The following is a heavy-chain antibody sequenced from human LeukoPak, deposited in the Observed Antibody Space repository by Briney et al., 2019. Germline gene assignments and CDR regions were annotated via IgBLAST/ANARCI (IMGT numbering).Heavy chain of an antibody. D-gene: IGHD4-23*01. CDR1: GFTVSGNY. CDR3: ARRAGGYSHPYDY. J-gene: IGHJ4*02. CDR2: IYSDGTT. V-gene: IGHV3-53*01. Sequence: PGGSLSLSCAVSGFTVSGNYMSWVRQAPGKGLEWVSLIYSDGTTYYEDSVKGRFTISRDNSKSTLYLRMNSVRAEDTAVYYCARRAGGYSHPYDYWGQGILVTVSS.